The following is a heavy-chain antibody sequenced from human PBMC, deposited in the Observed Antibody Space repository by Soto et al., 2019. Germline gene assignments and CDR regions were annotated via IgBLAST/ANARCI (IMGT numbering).Heavy chain of an antibody. V-gene: IGHV4-30-4*01. Sequence: SETLSLTCSVSGDSISSVDYFWAWIRQPPGQALEYIGYIYKSATTYYNPSFESRVAIPLDTSKSQFSLNVTSVTAADTAVYFCARGRYCLTGRCFPNWFDSWGQGTLVTVSS. CDR1: GDSISSVDYF. CDR3: ARGRYCLTGRCFPNWFDS. D-gene: IGHD2-15*01. CDR2: IYKSATT. J-gene: IGHJ5*01.